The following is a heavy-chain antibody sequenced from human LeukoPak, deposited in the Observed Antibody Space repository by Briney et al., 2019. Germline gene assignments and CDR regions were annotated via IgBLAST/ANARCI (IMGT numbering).Heavy chain of an antibody. CDR2: FYYRGST. CDR1: GASFSSSSYY. Sequence: SETLSLTCTVSGASFSSSSYYWAWIRQPPGKGLEWIGTFYYRGSTYYNPSLKSRVTMSVDTSKNQFSLKLTSVTAADTAIYYCARLPPGSYSVLFDYWGQGTLVTVSS. J-gene: IGHJ4*02. CDR3: ARLPPGSYSVLFDY. V-gene: IGHV4-39*01. D-gene: IGHD1-26*01.